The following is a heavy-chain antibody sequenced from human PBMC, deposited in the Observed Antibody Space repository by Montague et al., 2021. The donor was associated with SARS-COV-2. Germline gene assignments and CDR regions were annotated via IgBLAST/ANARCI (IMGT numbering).Heavy chain of an antibody. V-gene: IGHV2-70*01. CDR2: IDWDDDT. Sequence: PALGKPTQTLTLTCTFSGFSVSTSGLCVSWIRQPPGKALEWLALIDWDDDTYYSTSLKTRLTISKHTSKNQVVLTMTNMDPVDTGTYYCARIPEYSSGGGPDWYFDLWGRGTLVTVSS. CDR1: GFSVSTSGLC. J-gene: IGHJ2*01. CDR3: ARIPEYSSGGGPDWYFDL. D-gene: IGHD6-19*01.